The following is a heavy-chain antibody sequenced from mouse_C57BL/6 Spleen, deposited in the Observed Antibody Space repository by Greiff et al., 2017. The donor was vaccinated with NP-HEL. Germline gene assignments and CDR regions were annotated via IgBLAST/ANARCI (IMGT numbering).Heavy chain of an antibody. Sequence: VQLQQSGAELVKPGASVKISCKASGYAFSSYWMNWVKQRPGKGLEWIGQIYPGDGDTNYNGKFKGKATLTADKSSSTAYMQLSSLTSEDSAVYFCARWDNYRAMDYWGQGTSVTVSS. CDR2: IYPGDGDT. CDR1: GYAFSSYW. D-gene: IGHD1-3*01. CDR3: ARWDNYRAMDY. V-gene: IGHV1-80*01. J-gene: IGHJ4*01.